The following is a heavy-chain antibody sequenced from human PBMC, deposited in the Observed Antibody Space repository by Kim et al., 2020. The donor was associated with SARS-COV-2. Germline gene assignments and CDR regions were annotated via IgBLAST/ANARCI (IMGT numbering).Heavy chain of an antibody. D-gene: IGHD3-22*01. CDR2: IYYSGST. CDR1: GGSISSYY. V-gene: IGHV4-59*01. CDR3: AGDTGINYDSSGYYWFDP. J-gene: IGHJ5*02. Sequence: SETLSLTCTVSGGSISSYYWSWIRQPPGKGLEWIGYIYYSGSTNYNPSLTSRVTISVDTSTNQFSLKLSSVTAADTAVYYCAGDTGINYDSSGYYWFDPWGQGALVTVSS.